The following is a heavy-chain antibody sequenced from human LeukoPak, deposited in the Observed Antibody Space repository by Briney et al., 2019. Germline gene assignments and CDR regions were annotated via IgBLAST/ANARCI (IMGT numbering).Heavy chain of an antibody. CDR2: IIPIFGTA. J-gene: IGHJ4*02. V-gene: IGHV1-69*13. CDR3: ARIFGIFGKIGEDY. Sequence: ASVKVSCKASGGTFSSYAISWVRQAPGQGLEWMGGIIPIFGTANYAQKFQGRVTITADESTSTAYMELSSLRSEDTAVYYCARIFGIFGKIGEDYWGQGTLVTVSS. D-gene: IGHD3-3*01. CDR1: GGTFSSYA.